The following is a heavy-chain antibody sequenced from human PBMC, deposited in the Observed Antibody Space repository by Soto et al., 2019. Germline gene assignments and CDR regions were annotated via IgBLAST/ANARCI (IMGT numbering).Heavy chain of an antibody. CDR2: ISGSGDKT. J-gene: IGHJ4*02. CDR1: GFSFDEYA. Sequence: GGSLRLSCAASGFSFDEYAMTWVRQAAGKGLEWVSAISGSGDKTYYADSAKGRITIFSDNTKNTPYLQFNSLRAEDAAEYYCVKGYYSGYDLAYFDYWGQGTLVTVSS. V-gene: IGHV3-23*01. CDR3: VKGYYSGYDLAYFDY. D-gene: IGHD5-12*01.